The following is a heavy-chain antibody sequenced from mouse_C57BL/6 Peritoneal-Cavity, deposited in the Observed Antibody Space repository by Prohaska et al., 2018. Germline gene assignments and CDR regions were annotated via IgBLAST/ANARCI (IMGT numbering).Heavy chain of an antibody. CDR2: INSDGSAI. CDR3: MRYGNYWYFDV. Sequence: EVQLLETGGGLVQPGGSRGLSCEGSGFTFSGFWMSWVRQTPGKTLEWMGDINSDGSAINYEPSIKDRFTIFRDNDKRTLYLQMSNVRSEDTATYFCMRYGNYWYFDVWGTGTTVTVSS. D-gene: IGHD2-1*01. J-gene: IGHJ1*03. V-gene: IGHV11-2*01. CDR1: GFTFSGFW.